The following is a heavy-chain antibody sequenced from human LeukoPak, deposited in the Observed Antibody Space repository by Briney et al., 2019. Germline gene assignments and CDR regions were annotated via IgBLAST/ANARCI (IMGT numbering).Heavy chain of an antibody. J-gene: IGHJ4*02. Sequence: GGSLRLSCAASGFTFSDFYMSWVRQAPGKGLEWLSYISSSSSNANYADSVKGRFAISRDNAKNSLYLQLNSLRAEDTAVYYCARRSVAGTWDFDYWGQGTLVTVSS. CDR2: ISSSSSNA. V-gene: IGHV3-11*03. D-gene: IGHD6-19*01. CDR1: GFTFSDFY. CDR3: ARRSVAGTWDFDY.